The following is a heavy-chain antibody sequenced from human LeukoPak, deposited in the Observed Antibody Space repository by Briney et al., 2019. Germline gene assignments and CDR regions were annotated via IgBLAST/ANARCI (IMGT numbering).Heavy chain of an antibody. CDR3: AKGGTVLFDY. V-gene: IGHV3-74*01. CDR2: INNDGSST. J-gene: IGHJ4*02. D-gene: IGHD3-16*01. CDR1: GFTLSSYW. Sequence: GGSLRLSCAASGFTLSSYWMHWVRQAPGKGLVWVSRINNDGSSTSYADSVNGRFTISRDNAKNTLYLQMNSLRDEDTAVYYWAKGGTVLFDYWGQGTLVTVSS.